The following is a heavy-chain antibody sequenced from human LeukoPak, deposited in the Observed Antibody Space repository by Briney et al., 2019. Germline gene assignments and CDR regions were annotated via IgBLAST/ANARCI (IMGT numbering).Heavy chain of an antibody. CDR1: GFTFSSSA. Sequence: GGSLRLSCAASGFTFSSSAMSWVRQAPGKGLEWVSAITSSGDTTYYADSVRGRFTISRDNSKNTLYLQMNTLRAEDRAVYYCAKENPVAGTNYFDYWGQGTLVTVSS. D-gene: IGHD6-19*01. CDR2: ITSSGDTT. CDR3: AKENPVAGTNYFDY. J-gene: IGHJ4*02. V-gene: IGHV3-23*01.